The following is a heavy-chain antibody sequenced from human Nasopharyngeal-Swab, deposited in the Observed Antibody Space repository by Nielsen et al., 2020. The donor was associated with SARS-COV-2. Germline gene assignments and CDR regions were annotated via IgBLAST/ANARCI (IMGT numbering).Heavy chain of an antibody. J-gene: IGHJ6*02. CDR3: ARDLLWFGEFPYGMEV. V-gene: IGHV4-59*01. D-gene: IGHD3-10*01. CDR2: IYYSGST. CDR1: GCPIISYY. Sequence: LRLSFTVSGCPIISYYWSWIRQPPGKGLEWIGYIYYSGSTNYNPSLKSPVTISVDTSKNQFSLKLSSVTAADTAVYYCARDLLWFGEFPYGMEVWGQGTTVTVSS.